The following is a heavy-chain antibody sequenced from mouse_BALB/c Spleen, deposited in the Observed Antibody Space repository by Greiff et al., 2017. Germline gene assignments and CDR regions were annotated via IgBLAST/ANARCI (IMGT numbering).Heavy chain of an antibody. Sequence: EVKLVESGGGLVKPGGSLKLSCAASGFTFSSYAMSWVRQTPEKRLEWVASISSGGSTYYPDSVKGRFTISRDNARNILYLRMSSLRSEDTAMYYCANYYGSRSWFAYWGQGTLVTVSA. V-gene: IGHV5-6-5*01. J-gene: IGHJ3*01. D-gene: IGHD1-1*01. CDR2: ISSGGST. CDR3: ANYYGSRSWFAY. CDR1: GFTFSSYA.